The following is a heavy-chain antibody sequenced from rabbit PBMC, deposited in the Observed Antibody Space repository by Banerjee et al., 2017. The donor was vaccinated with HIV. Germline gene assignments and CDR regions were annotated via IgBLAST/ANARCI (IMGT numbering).Heavy chain of an antibody. D-gene: IGHD2-1*01. J-gene: IGHJ4*01. V-gene: IGHV1S40*01. CDR2: ISAGSSGTT. CDR3: ARNKAAPGAYDFNL. CDR1: GCDFSSTYY. Sequence: QSLEESGGGLVQPEGSLTLTCKASGCDFSSTYYMCWVRQAPGKGLEWIGCISAGSSGTTYYASWAKGRFTISKTSSTTVTLQMTSLTAADTATYFCARNKAAPGAYDFNLWGQGTLVTVS.